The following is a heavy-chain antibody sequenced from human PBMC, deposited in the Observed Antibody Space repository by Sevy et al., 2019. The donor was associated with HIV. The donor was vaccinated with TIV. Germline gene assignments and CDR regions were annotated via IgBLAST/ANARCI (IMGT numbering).Heavy chain of an antibody. CDR2: ISDSGRST. V-gene: IGHV3-23*01. CDR3: ARRPDFGVIIPTGVLDV. J-gene: IGHJ6*02. Sequence: QLGGSLRLSCAGSGFTFGTYAMTWVRQAPGKGLQWVSVISDSGRSTYYADSVQGRVTISRDNSKNTMHLHMNSLRVEDTATYYCARRPDFGVIIPTGVLDVWGHGTTVTVSS. D-gene: IGHD3-3*01. CDR1: GFTFGTYA.